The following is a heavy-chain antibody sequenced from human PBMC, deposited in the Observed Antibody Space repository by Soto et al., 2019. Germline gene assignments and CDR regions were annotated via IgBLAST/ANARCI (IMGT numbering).Heavy chain of an antibody. CDR3: ARTAAAGKYYYGMDV. J-gene: IGHJ6*02. Sequence: PGGSLRLSCAASGFTFSSYWMSWVRQAPGKVLEWVANIKQDGSEKYYVDSVKGRFTISRDNAKNSLYLQMNSLRAEDTAMYYCARTAAAGKYYYGMDVWGQGTTVTVSS. V-gene: IGHV3-7*05. CDR1: GFTFSSYW. D-gene: IGHD6-13*01. CDR2: IKQDGSEK.